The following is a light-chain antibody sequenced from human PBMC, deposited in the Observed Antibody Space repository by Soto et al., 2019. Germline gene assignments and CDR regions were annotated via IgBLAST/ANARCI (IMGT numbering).Light chain of an antibody. J-gene: IGLJ1*01. V-gene: IGLV2-14*03. CDR2: DLT. Sequence: QSALTQPASVSGSPGQSITISCTGTSSDVGGYNFVSWYQHHPAKAPKLMIYDLTYRPSRVSNRFSGSKSGNTAYLTISGLQAEDEADYYCISYTNTNTYVFGTGTKLTVL. CDR3: ISYTNTNTYV. CDR1: SSDVGGYNF.